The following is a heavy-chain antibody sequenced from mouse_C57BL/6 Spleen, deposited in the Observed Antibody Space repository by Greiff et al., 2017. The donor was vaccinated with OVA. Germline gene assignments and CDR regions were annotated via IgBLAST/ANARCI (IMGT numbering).Heavy chain of an antibody. CDR2: IRYDGSN. CDR3: ARELGRDAMDY. CDR1: GYSITSGYY. Sequence: EVQVVESGPGLVKPSQSLSLTCSVTGYSITSGYYWTWIRQFPGNNLEWMGYIRYDGSNNYNPSLKNRNSITRDTSKNQFFLKLNSVTTEDTATYYCARELGRDAMDYWGQGTSVTVSS. D-gene: IGHD4-1*01. J-gene: IGHJ4*01. V-gene: IGHV3-6*01.